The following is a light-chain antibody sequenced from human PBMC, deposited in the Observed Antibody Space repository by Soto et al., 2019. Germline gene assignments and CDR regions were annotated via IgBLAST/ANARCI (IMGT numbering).Light chain of an antibody. J-gene: IGKJ5*01. CDR1: QSVRNN. V-gene: IGKV3-15*01. CDR3: QQYNNWPPIT. CDR2: YAS. Sequence: EIMMTQSPATLSVSPGERATLSCRANQSVRNNLAWYQHKPGQVPRLLIYYASTRATGIPARFSGSGSGTEFTLTISSLQSEDVAVYYCQQYNNWPPITFGQGTRLEIK.